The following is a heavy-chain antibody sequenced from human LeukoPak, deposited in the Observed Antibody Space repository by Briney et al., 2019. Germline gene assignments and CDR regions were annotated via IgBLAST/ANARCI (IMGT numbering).Heavy chain of an antibody. J-gene: IGHJ4*02. Sequence: KSSETLSLTCAVYGGSFSGYYWSWIRQPPGKGLEWIGEINHSGSTNYNPSLKSRVTISVDTSKNQFSLRLSSVTAADTAVYYCARRNSLTTRYSGYVVFDYWGQGTLVTVSS. D-gene: IGHD5-12*01. CDR3: ARRNSLTTRYSGYVVFDY. CDR1: GGSFSGYY. V-gene: IGHV4-34*01. CDR2: INHSGST.